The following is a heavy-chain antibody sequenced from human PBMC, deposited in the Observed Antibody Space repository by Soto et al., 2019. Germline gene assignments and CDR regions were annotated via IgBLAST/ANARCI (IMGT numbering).Heavy chain of an antibody. D-gene: IGHD2-21*01. CDR2: IYFSGST. CDR3: ARGDWPTQMDV. V-gene: IGHV4-31*03. CDR1: GGSISGGTYY. J-gene: IGHJ6*02. Sequence: QVQLQESGPGLVKPSQTLSLTCTVSGGSISGGTYYWSWIRQPPAQGLEWIGYIYFSGSTYYNPAVRRRVIISVDTSKNQFSLRLSSVTAADTAVYYCARGDWPTQMDVWGQGTTVTVSS.